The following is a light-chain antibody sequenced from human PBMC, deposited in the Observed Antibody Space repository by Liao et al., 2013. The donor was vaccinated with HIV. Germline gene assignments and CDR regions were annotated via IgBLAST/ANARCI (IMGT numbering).Light chain of an antibody. J-gene: IGLJ2*01. CDR2: KDT. Sequence: SYELTQPPSVSVAPGRTARITCGGNNIGSKSAHWYQQKPGQAPVLVIYKDTERPSGIPERFSGSSSGTTVTLTISGVQAEDEADYYCQSADSSGTVVFGGGTKLTVL. CDR3: QSADSSGTVV. V-gene: IGLV3-25*03. CDR1: NIGSKS.